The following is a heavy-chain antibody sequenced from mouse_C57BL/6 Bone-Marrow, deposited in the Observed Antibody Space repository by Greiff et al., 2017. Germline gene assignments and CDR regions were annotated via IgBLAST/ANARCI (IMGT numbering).Heavy chain of an antibody. V-gene: IGHV1-82*01. CDR2: IYPGDGDT. CDR3: ARAEGYYYGSSYDYFDY. Sequence: LQESGPELVKPGASVKISCKASGYAFSSSWMNWVKQRPGKGLEWIGRIYPGDGDTNYNGKFKGKATLTADKSSSTAYMQLSSLTSEDSAVYFWARAEGYYYGSSYDYFDYWGQGTTLTVSS. CDR1: GYAFSSSW. J-gene: IGHJ2*01. D-gene: IGHD1-1*01.